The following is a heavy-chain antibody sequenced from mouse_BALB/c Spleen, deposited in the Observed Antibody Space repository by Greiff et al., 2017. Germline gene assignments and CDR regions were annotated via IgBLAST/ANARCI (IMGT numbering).Heavy chain of an antibody. CDR3: ASGRYDLYFDY. D-gene: IGHD2-14*01. CDR2: IYPGDGDT. Sequence: QVQLQQSGAELARPGASVKLSCKASGYTFTSYWMQWVKQRPGQGLEWIGAIYPGDGDTRYTQKFKGKATLTADKSSSTAYMQLSSLASEDSAVYYCASGRYDLYFDYWGQGTTLTVSS. J-gene: IGHJ2*01. V-gene: IGHV1-87*01. CDR1: GYTFTSYW.